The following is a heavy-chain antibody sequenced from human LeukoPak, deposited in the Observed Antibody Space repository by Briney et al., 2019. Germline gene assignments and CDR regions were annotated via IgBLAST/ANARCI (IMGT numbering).Heavy chain of an antibody. CDR1: GFTFSSYA. V-gene: IGHV1-69*01. Sequence: GGSLRLSCAASGFTFSSYAISWVRQAPGQGLEWMGGIIPIFGTANYAQKFQGRVTITADESTSTAYMELSSLRSEDTAVYYCARDTEREGSSPKYYFDYWGQGTLVTVSS. D-gene: IGHD6-13*01. CDR2: IIPIFGTA. CDR3: ARDTEREGSSPKYYFDY. J-gene: IGHJ4*02.